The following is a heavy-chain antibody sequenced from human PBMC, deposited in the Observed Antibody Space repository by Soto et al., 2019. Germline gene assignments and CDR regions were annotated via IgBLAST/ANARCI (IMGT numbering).Heavy chain of an antibody. Sequence: SETLSLTCIVSGDSVSSGNYYWSWMRQPPGKGLEWIGYVSNSGNTNYNPSLKSRVTISIDTSKNQFSLRLGSVTAADTAVYHCARTDSRGSWAAWFWGQGILVTVSS. J-gene: IGHJ4*02. V-gene: IGHV4-61*01. CDR3: ARTDSRGSWAAWF. CDR2: VSNSGNT. CDR1: GDSVSSGNYY. D-gene: IGHD3-22*01.